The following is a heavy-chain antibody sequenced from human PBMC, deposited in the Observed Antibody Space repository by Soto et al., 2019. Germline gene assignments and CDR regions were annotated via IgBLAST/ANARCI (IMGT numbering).Heavy chain of an antibody. J-gene: IGHJ2*01. Sequence: GASVKVSCKASGFTFTSSAVQWVRQARGQRLEWIGWIVVGSGNTNYAQKFQERVTITRDMSTSTAYMELSSLRSEDTAVYYCAALAVAGRPSYWYFDLWGRGTLVTVSS. CDR2: IVVGSGNT. D-gene: IGHD6-19*01. V-gene: IGHV1-58*01. CDR1: GFTFTSSA. CDR3: AALAVAGRPSYWYFDL.